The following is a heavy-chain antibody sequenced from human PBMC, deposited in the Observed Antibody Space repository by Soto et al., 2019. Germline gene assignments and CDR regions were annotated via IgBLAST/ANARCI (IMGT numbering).Heavy chain of an antibody. V-gene: IGHV3-9*01. CDR2: INWNSGRL. Sequence: SLRLSCAASGFTFVDYAMHWVRQAPGKGLEWVSGINWNSGRLVYADSVKGRFTISRDNAKNSLYLQMNSLRAEDTALYYCVKVTGDYVLDYWGQGTLVTVSS. D-gene: IGHD4-17*01. CDR1: GFTFVDYA. CDR3: VKVTGDYVLDY. J-gene: IGHJ4*02.